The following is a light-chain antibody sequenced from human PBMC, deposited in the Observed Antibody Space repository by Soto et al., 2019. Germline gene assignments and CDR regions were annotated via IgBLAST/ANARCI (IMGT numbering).Light chain of an antibody. CDR1: KDISNY. CDR3: QQSDSLPIT. Sequence: DIQMTQSPSSLSASVGDRVTITCRASKDISNYLNWYQQRQGKAPKLLIYDASNLERGVPSRFSGTRSSPHFTFASTDMQPEDFTTYYCQQSDSLPITFGQGTRLEI. J-gene: IGKJ5*01. V-gene: IGKV1-33*01. CDR2: DAS.